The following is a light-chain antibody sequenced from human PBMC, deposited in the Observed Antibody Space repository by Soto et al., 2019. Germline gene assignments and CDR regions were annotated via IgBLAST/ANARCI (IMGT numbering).Light chain of an antibody. CDR1: SSNIGSNT. CDR2: SNN. J-gene: IGLJ2*01. CDR3: VAWDDSLNGYVV. V-gene: IGLV1-44*01. Sequence: QLVLTQPPSASGTPGQRVTISCSGSSSNIGSNTVNWYQQLPGTAPKLVIYSNNQRPSGVPDRFSGSKSGTSASLAISGLQSEDEADYYCVAWDDSLNGYVVFGGGTKPTVL.